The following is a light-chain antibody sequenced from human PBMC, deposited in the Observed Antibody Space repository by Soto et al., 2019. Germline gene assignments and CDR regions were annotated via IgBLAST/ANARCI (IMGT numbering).Light chain of an antibody. CDR3: QQYGNSPLT. CDR1: QTISSSY. Sequence: EILLRQSPGTLSLSPWEGATLSFRSSQTISSSYLAWYQQKPGLAPRLLIYGTSSRAPGIPDGFSGTGFGTDFTLTISRLEPEDFAVYFCQQYGNSPLTFGGGTKVDTK. V-gene: IGKV3-20*01. J-gene: IGKJ4*01. CDR2: GTS.